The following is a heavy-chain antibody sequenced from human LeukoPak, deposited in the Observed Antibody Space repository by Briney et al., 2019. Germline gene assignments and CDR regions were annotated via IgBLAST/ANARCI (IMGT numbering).Heavy chain of an antibody. CDR3: AREDFWSGYYRAY. D-gene: IGHD3-3*01. CDR1: GFTVSSNY. CDR2: IYSGGST. Sequence: GGSPRLSCAASGFTVSSNYMSWVRQARGKGLEWVSVIYSGGSTYYADSVKGRFTISRDNSKNTLYLQMNSLRAEDTAVYYCAREDFWSGYYRAYWGQGTLVTVSS. V-gene: IGHV3-66*02. J-gene: IGHJ4*02.